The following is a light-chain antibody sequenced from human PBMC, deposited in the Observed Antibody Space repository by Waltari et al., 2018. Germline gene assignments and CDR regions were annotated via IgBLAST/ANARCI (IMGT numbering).Light chain of an antibody. Sequence: QSVVTQPPSASGTPGQRVTLSCSGSNSNIGSDIVNWYQQFPGTAPKLLIYANNQRPWGVPGRFSASRSGTSASLVISGLQSEDEADYYCATWDASLDTWVFGRGTKVTVL. CDR2: ANN. V-gene: IGLV1-44*01. J-gene: IGLJ3*02. CDR3: ATWDASLDTWV. CDR1: NSNIGSDI.